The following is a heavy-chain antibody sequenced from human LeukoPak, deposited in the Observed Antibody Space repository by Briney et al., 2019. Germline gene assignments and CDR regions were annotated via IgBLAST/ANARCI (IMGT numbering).Heavy chain of an antibody. CDR3: ARDPGLSGSYSLDY. CDR2: IIPIFGTA. CDR1: GGTFSSYA. Sequence: SVKVSCKASGGTFSSYAISWVRQAPGQGLEWMGRIIPIFGTANYAQKFQGRVTITTDESTSTAYMELSSPRSEDTAVYYCARDPGLSGSYSLDYWGQGTLVTVSS. V-gene: IGHV1-69*05. J-gene: IGHJ4*02. D-gene: IGHD1-26*01.